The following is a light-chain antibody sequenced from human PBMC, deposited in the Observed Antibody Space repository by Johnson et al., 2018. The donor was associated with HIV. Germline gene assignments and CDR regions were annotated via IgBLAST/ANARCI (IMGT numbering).Light chain of an antibody. Sequence: QSVLTQPPSVSAAPGQKVTISCSGSSSNIGNNYVSWYQQLPGTAPKLLIYENNKRPSGIPDRFSGSKSGPSTTLGITGLQTGDEADYYCGTWDSSLSAGENVFGTGTKVTVL. CDR1: SSNIGNNY. CDR2: ENN. V-gene: IGLV1-51*02. CDR3: GTWDSSLSAGENV. J-gene: IGLJ1*01.